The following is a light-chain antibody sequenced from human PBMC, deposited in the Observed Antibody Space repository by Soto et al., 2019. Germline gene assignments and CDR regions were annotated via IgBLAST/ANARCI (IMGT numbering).Light chain of an antibody. Sequence: QSALTQPPSASGSPGQSVTISCTGTSSDVGGYNYVSWYQQHPGKAPKLMIYEVSKRPSGVPDRFSGSKSGNMASLTVSGLQAADEADYYCSSYACSNNYVFGTGTKLTVL. CDR3: SSYACSNNYV. CDR2: EVS. J-gene: IGLJ1*01. V-gene: IGLV2-8*01. CDR1: SSDVGGYNY.